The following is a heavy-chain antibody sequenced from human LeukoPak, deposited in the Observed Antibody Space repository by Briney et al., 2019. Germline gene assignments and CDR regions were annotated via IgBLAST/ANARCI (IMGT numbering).Heavy chain of an antibody. CDR2: INPSGGST. V-gene: IGHV1-46*01. D-gene: IGHD6-13*01. CDR3: ARDGIASSYYYYMDV. CDR1: GYTFTSYG. Sequence: ASVKVSCKASGYTFTSYGISWVRQAPGQGLEWMGIINPSGGSTSYAQKFQGRVTMTRDMSTSTVYMELSSLRSEDTAVYYCARDGIASSYYYYMDVWGKGTTVTVSS. J-gene: IGHJ6*03.